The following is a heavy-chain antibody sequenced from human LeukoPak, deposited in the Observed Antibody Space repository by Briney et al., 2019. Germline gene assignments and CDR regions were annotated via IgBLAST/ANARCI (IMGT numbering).Heavy chain of an antibody. CDR3: AKASWVSSADAVL. CDR2: LRGDGET. CDR1: GLTFSSYA. V-gene: IGHV3-23*01. Sequence: TGGSLRLSCAASGLTFSSYAMSCVHQAPARGREWVSSLRGDGETFYGDSVKGRFTLSRDESRNTVYLQMNNLRVEDTAVYFCAKASWVSSADAVLWGQGTVVTVSS. D-gene: IGHD3-3*01. J-gene: IGHJ4*02.